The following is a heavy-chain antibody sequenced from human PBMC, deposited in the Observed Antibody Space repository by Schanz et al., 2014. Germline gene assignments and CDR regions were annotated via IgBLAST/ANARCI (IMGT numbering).Heavy chain of an antibody. J-gene: IGHJ3*02. CDR2: ISGSGGST. CDR1: GFSFSSYA. Sequence: EVQLLESGGGLVEPGGSLRLSCAASGFSFSSYAMSWVRQAPGKGLEWVSAISGSGGSTYYADSVKGRFTISRDNSKNTLYLQMNSLRAEDTAVYYCAKGRFGELSAFDIWGQGTIVTVSS. D-gene: IGHD3-10*01. V-gene: IGHV3-23*01. CDR3: AKGRFGELSAFDI.